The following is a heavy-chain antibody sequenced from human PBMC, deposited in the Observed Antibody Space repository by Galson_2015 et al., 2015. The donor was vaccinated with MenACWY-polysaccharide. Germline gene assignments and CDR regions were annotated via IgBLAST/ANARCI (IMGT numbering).Heavy chain of an antibody. CDR1: GYTFTSYD. CDR3: ARGSRVVPAAIQGYYGMDV. D-gene: IGHD2-2*01. J-gene: IGHJ6*02. CDR2: MNPNSGNT. V-gene: IGHV1-8*01. Sequence: SVKVSCKASGYTFTSYDINWVRQATGQGLEWMGWMNPNSGNTGYAQKFQGRVTMTRNTSISTAYMELSSLRSEDTAVYYCARGSRVVPAAIQGYYGMDVWGQGTTVPVSS.